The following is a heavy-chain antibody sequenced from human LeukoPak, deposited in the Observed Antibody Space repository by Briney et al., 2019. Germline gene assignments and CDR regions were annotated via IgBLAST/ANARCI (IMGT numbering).Heavy chain of an antibody. CDR2: INPSGGST. D-gene: IGHD2-2*01. V-gene: IGHV1-46*01. CDR3: ARGNIVVVPAAMYLRTQLFDY. J-gene: IGHJ4*02. CDR1: GYTFTSYY. Sequence: GASVKVSCRASGYTFTSYYMHWVRQAPGQGLEWMGIINPSGGSTSYAQKFQGRVTITRDTSASTAYMELSSLRSEDTAVYYCARGNIVVVPAAMYLRTQLFDYWGQGTLVTVSS.